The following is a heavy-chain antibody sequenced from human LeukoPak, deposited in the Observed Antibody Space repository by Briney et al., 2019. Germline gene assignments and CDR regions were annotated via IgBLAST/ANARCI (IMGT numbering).Heavy chain of an antibody. V-gene: IGHV4-59*12. CDR3: AREIGYCAGGSCYCGAFDM. Sequence: PSETLSLTCTVSGGSISTYYWNWIRQSPGKGLEWIGYVYYTGTTNYNPSLSSRVSISVDTSKDQFSLILTSVTAADTAVYFCAREIGYCAGGSCYCGAFDMWGQGTKVRVSS. CDR2: VYYTGTT. J-gene: IGHJ3*02. CDR1: GGSISTYY. D-gene: IGHD2-15*01.